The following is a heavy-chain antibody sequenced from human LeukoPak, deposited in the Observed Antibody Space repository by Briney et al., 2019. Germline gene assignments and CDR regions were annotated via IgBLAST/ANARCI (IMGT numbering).Heavy chain of an antibody. D-gene: IGHD6-13*01. J-gene: IGHJ4*02. CDR2: IYYSGST. CDR1: GGSISSNY. V-gene: IGHV4-59*01. Sequence: SETLSLTCTVSGGSISSNYRNWIRQPPGKGLEWIGYIYYSGSTNYNPSLKSRVTISVDTSKSQFSLRLTSVTAADTAVYYCASGSVVAAAGDYWGQGTLVTVSS. CDR3: ASGSVVAAAGDY.